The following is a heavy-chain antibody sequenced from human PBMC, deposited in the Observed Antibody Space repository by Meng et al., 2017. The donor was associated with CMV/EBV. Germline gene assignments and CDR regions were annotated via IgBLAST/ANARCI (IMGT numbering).Heavy chain of an antibody. CDR2: IGTAGDT. Sequence: GESLKISCAASGFTFSSYDMHWVRQATGKGLEWVSAIGTAGDTYYPGSVKGRFTISRENAKNSLYLQMNSLRAGDTAVYYCATFLQLWPFDYWGQGTLVTVSS. J-gene: IGHJ4*02. V-gene: IGHV3-13*01. D-gene: IGHD5-18*01. CDR1: GFTFSSYD. CDR3: ATFLQLWPFDY.